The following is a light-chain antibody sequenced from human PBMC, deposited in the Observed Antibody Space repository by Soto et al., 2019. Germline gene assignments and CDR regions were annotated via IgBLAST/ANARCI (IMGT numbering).Light chain of an antibody. CDR3: QQYNIWPPWT. J-gene: IGKJ1*01. Sequence: EIVMTQSPATLSVSPGERATLSCRASKSLSSNLAWYQQRPGQAPRLLIYGASTRASGIPARFSGSGSGTEFTLTITSLQSEDFAIYYCQQYNIWPPWTFGQGTKVDI. CDR2: GAS. CDR1: KSLSSN. V-gene: IGKV3-15*01.